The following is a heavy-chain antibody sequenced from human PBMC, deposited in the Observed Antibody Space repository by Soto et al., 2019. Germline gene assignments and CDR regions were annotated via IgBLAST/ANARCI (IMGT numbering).Heavy chain of an antibody. CDR3: ARDYLDIVVVPAAESWFDP. Sequence: QVQLVQSGAEVKKPGASVKVSCKASGYTFTSYGISWVRQAPGQGLEWMGWISAYNGNTNYAQKLKGRVTMTTDTSTSTAYMELRSLRSDDTAVYYCARDYLDIVVVPAAESWFDPWGQGTLVTVSS. V-gene: IGHV1-18*01. CDR2: ISAYNGNT. J-gene: IGHJ5*02. D-gene: IGHD2-2*01. CDR1: GYTFTSYG.